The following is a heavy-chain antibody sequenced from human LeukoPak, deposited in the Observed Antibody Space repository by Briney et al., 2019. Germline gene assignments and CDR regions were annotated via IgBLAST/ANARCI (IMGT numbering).Heavy chain of an antibody. CDR1: GYSLSSGYY. V-gene: IGHV4-38-2*02. D-gene: IGHD3-3*01. J-gene: IGHJ4*02. CDR3: AREYRMRSTIFGVAIDY. Sequence: PSETLSVTCTVSGYSLSSGYYWGWIRQPPGKGLDWIGSIYHIGSTYYNPSLKSRVTISVDTSKHQLPLKLRSVTAADTAVYYCAREYRMRSTIFGVAIDYWGQGTLVTVSS. CDR2: IYHIGST.